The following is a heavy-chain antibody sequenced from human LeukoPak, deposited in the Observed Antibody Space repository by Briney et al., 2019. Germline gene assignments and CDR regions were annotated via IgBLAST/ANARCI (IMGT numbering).Heavy chain of an antibody. CDR2: INHSGST. Sequence: SETLSLTCAVYGGSFSGYYWSWIRQPPGKGLEWIGEINHSGSTNYNPSLKSRVTISVDTSKNQFSLKLSSVTAADTAVYYCARHGHTSGWFLYYYYYYMDVWGKGTTVTISS. V-gene: IGHV4-34*01. CDR1: GGSFSGYY. CDR3: ARHGHTSGWFLYYYYYYMDV. D-gene: IGHD6-19*01. J-gene: IGHJ6*03.